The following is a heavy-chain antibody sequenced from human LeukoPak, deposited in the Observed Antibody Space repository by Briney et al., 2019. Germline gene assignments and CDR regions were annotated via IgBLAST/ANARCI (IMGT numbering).Heavy chain of an antibody. J-gene: IGHJ5*02. V-gene: IGHV3-74*01. D-gene: IGHD2-2*01. CDR2: INSDGSST. CDR3: ARVHPNCSSTSCNWFDP. Sequence: AGGSLRLSCAASGFTFSSYWMHWVRQAPGKGLVWVSRINSDGSSTSYADSVKGRFTISRDNAKNTLYLQMNSLRAEDTAVYYCARVHPNCSSTSCNWFDPWGQGTLVTVSS. CDR1: GFTFSSYW.